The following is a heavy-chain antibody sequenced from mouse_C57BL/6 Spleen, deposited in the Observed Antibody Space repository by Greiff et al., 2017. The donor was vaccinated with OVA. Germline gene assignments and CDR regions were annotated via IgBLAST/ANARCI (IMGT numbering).Heavy chain of an antibody. D-gene: IGHD2-4*01. Sequence: QQPGQGLEWIGDIYPGSGSTNYNEKFKSKATLTVDTSSSTAYMQLSSLTSEDSAVYYCARWGGDYDVDYFDYWGQGTTLTVSS. CDR3: ARWGGDYDVDYFDY. J-gene: IGHJ2*01. CDR2: IYPGSGST. V-gene: IGHV1-55*01.